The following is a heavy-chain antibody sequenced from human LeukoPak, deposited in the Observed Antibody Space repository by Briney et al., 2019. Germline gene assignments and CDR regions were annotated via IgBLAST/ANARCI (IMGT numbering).Heavy chain of an antibody. CDR3: AKIEGTFYFYYYIDV. Sequence: SETLSLTCTVSGGSIRNSDYYFGWIRQPPGKGLEWIGTIYYSGNTYYNPSLKSRVTISVDTSKKQFSLKLNSVTAADTAVYYCAKIEGTFYFYYYIDVWGKGTTVTVSS. CDR2: IYYSGNT. J-gene: IGHJ6*03. CDR1: GGSIRNSDYY. D-gene: IGHD3-16*01. V-gene: IGHV4-39*07.